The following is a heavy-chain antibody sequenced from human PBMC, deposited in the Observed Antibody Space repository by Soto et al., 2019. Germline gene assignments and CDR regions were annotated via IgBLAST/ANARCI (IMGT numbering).Heavy chain of an antibody. Sequence: QITLKESGPAVVKPTQTLTLTCAYSGFSLSTDEVGVGWIRQPPNKALEWLALVYWDDDKRYSHSLRSRLTITKDTSKNQVVHKMTHMDPVDTGTYYCALSGVGSDCYDYWGQGALVTVSS. CDR3: ALSGVGSDCYDY. J-gene: IGHJ4*02. D-gene: IGHD2-21*02. V-gene: IGHV2-5*02. CDR1: GFSLSTDEVG. CDR2: VYWDDDK.